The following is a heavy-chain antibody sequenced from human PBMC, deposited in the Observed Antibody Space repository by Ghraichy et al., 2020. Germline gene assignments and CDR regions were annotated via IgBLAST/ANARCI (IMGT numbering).Heavy chain of an antibody. CDR1: GFTFASYA. J-gene: IGHJ4*02. Sequence: GGSLRLSCAASGFTFASYAMSWVRQAPGKGLEWVSTIGGRGGAKYYADSLKGRFTISGDNSKTTLYLQMNSLRAEETAVYYCAKDREGGYSGYDFFDYRGQGTLVTVSS. D-gene: IGHD5-12*01. CDR2: IGGRGGAK. CDR3: AKDREGGYSGYDFFDY. V-gene: IGHV3-23*01.